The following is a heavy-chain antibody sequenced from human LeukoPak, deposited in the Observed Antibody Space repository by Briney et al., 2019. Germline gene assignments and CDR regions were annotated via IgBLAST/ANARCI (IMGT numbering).Heavy chain of an antibody. V-gene: IGHV3-30*04. Sequence: GGSLRLSCAASGFTFSSYAMHWVRQAPGKGLEWVAVISYDGSNKYYADSVKGRFTISRDNSKNTLYLQMNSLRAEDTAVYYCAKDQYSSSSRFFSYNWFDPWGQGTLVTVSS. D-gene: IGHD6-13*01. CDR3: AKDQYSSSSRFFSYNWFDP. CDR2: ISYDGSNK. J-gene: IGHJ5*02. CDR1: GFTFSSYA.